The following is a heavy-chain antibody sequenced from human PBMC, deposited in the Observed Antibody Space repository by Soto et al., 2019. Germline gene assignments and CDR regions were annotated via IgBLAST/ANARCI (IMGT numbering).Heavy chain of an antibody. CDR1: GFTLNTQG. D-gene: IGHD5-18*01. V-gene: IGHV3-33*01. Sequence: GGSLRLSCAASGFTLNTQGMDWVRQAPGKGLEWVAVIWNDGSNKYYADSVKGRFTISRDSSKNTLYLQMNSLRAEDTAVYYCARNLGGSYGPFDYWGQGVLVTVSS. J-gene: IGHJ4*02. CDR2: IWNDGSNK. CDR3: ARNLGGSYGPFDY.